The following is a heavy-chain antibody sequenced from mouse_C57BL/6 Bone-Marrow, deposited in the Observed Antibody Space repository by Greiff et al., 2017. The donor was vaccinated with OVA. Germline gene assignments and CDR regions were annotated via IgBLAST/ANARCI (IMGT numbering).Heavy chain of an antibody. CDR3: ARTSYGSPFAD. V-gene: IGHV2-9-1*01. CDR1: GFSLTSYA. J-gene: IGHJ3*01. Sequence: VQLVESGPGLVAPSQSLSITCTVSGFSLTSYAISWVRQPPGKGLEWLGVIWTGGGPNYNSALKSRLSISKDNSKSQVFLKMNSLQTDDTARYYCARTSYGSPFADWGQGTLVTVSA. CDR2: IWTGGGP. D-gene: IGHD1-1*01.